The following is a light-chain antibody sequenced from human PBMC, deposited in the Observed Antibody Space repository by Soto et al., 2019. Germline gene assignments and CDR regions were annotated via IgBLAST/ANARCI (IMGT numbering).Light chain of an antibody. V-gene: IGKV1-5*03. J-gene: IGKJ3*01. Sequence: DIQMTQSPSTLSASVGDRVTITCRASQTINTWVAWYQQKPGQAPKLLIYKASTLESGVPSRFSGSGSGTDFNLTISGLQPDDFAAYHCHQYSDSPLTFGPGS. CDR3: HQYSDSPLT. CDR2: KAS. CDR1: QTINTW.